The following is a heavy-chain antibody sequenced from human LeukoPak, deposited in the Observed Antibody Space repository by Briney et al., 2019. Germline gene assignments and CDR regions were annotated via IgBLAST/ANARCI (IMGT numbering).Heavy chain of an antibody. Sequence: GGSLRLSCAASGFTFSSYVMGWVRQAPGKGLEWVSTISSSGGNTYYADSVKGRFTISRDNSKNTLYLQMNSLRAEDTAVYYCAKDPGTIDWGQGTLVTVSS. CDR2: ISSSGGNT. V-gene: IGHV3-23*01. CDR3: AKDPGTID. J-gene: IGHJ4*02. D-gene: IGHD3-9*01. CDR1: GFTFSSYV.